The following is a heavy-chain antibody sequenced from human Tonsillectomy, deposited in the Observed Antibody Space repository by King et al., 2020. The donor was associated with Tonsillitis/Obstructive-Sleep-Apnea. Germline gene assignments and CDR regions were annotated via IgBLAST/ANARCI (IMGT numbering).Heavy chain of an antibody. D-gene: IGHD6-19*01. CDR1: GFTFSNFG. J-gene: IGHJ5*02. V-gene: IGHV3-33*01. CDR2: IWYNGAKN. CDR3: ARDGRIAVAATGWFDP. Sequence: VQLVESGGGVVQPGRSLRLSCAASGFTFSNFGMHWVRQAPGKGLEWVAVIWYNGAKNFYADSVKGRFNISRDNSKNTLYLEMNSLRPEDTAVNYCARDGRIAVAATGWFDPWGQGTLVTVSS.